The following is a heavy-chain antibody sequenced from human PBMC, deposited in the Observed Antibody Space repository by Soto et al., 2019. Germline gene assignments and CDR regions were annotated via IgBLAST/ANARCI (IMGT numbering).Heavy chain of an antibody. CDR2: INPNSGGT. CDR1: GYTFSGFY. Sequence: ASVKVSCKASGYTFSGFYMHWVRQAPGQGLEWMGWINPNSGGTKSAEKFQGRVTMTRDTSTSTAYMELRSLTSDDTAVYYCARDGDIAAAGTWGQGTPVTVSS. J-gene: IGHJ5*02. D-gene: IGHD6-13*01. CDR3: ARDGDIAAAGT. V-gene: IGHV1-2*02.